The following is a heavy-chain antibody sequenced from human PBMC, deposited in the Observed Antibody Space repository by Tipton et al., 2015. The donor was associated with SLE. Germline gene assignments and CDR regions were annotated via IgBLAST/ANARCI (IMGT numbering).Heavy chain of an antibody. CDR3: ARGDYYGSANYYPFDS. D-gene: IGHD3-10*01. CDR1: GDTFSSYA. CDR2: IIPILGTA. V-gene: IGHV1-69*01. J-gene: IGHJ4*02. Sequence: QSGAEVKKPGSSVKVSCKASGDTFSSYAISWVRQAPGQGLEWMGGIIPILGTANYAQKFQGRVTITADESTSTAYMEVSSLRSEDTAVYYCARGDYYGSANYYPFDSWGQGTRITVSS.